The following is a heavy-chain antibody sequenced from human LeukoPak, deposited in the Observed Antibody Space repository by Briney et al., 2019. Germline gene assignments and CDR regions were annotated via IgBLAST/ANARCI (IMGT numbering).Heavy chain of an antibody. Sequence: SETLSLTCTVSGGSISSYYWSWIRQPAGKGLEWIGRIYTSGSTNYNPSLKSRVTMSVDTSKNQFSLKLSSVTAADTAVYYCARGNYDILTGYSLDNWGRGTLVTVSS. D-gene: IGHD3-9*01. CDR1: GGSISSYY. CDR2: IYTSGST. V-gene: IGHV4-4*07. CDR3: ARGNYDILTGYSLDN. J-gene: IGHJ4*02.